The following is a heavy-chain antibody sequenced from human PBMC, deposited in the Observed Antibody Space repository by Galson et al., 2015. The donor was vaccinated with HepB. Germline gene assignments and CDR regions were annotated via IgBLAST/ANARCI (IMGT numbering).Heavy chain of an antibody. CDR2: IYAAPIKT. Sequence: SLRLSCAASGFTFSDSAMTWVRQAPGKGLEWVSSIYAAPIKTYYIDSVKGRFTISRDNSKNTLYLQMNGLRVEDTAVYYCAKGADYYGPGNYQNWSDPWGQGTLVIVSA. CDR1: GFTFSDSA. J-gene: IGHJ5*02. V-gene: IGHV3-23*01. CDR3: AKGADYYGPGNYQNWSDP. D-gene: IGHD3-10*01.